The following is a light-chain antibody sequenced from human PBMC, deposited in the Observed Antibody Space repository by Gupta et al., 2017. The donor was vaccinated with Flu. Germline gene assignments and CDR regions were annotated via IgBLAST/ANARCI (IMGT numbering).Light chain of an antibody. CDR2: DAS. V-gene: IGKV1-33*01. CDR3: QQYASVPPT. CDR1: QDISNF. Sequence: DIQMTPSPSSLSAYVGDRVTITCQASQDISNFLNWYHQKPGKAPNLLIYDASKLEIGVPSRFSGSGSGTDFTFTINSLQPEDVGTYYCQQYASVPPTFGPGTKVEIK. J-gene: IGKJ3*01.